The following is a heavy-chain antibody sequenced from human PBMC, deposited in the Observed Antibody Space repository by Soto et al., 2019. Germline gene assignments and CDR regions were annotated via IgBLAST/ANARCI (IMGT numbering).Heavy chain of an antibody. V-gene: IGHV5-51*01. CDR3: ARHVWLRYYYYGMDV. J-gene: IGHJ6*02. CDR2: IYPGDSDT. Sequence: GESLKISCKGSGYSFTNHWIGWVRQMPGKGLEWMGIIYPGDSDTRYSPSFQGQVTISADKSISTAYLQWSSLKASDTAMYYCARHVWLRYYYYGMDVWGQGTTVTVSS. D-gene: IGHD3-16*01. CDR1: GYSFTNHW.